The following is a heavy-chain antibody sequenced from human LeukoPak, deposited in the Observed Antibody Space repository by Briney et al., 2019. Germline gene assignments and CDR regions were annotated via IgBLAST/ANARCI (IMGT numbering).Heavy chain of an antibody. Sequence: ASVKVSCKASGYTFTNYGISWVRQAPGQGLEWMGWISAYNGNTNYAQKLQGRVTMTTDTSTSTAYMELRSLRSDDTAVYYCARVDLIVGATGDFDYWGQGTLVTVSS. J-gene: IGHJ4*02. V-gene: IGHV1-18*01. CDR1: GYTFTNYG. CDR3: ARVDLIVGATGDFDY. D-gene: IGHD1-26*01. CDR2: ISAYNGNT.